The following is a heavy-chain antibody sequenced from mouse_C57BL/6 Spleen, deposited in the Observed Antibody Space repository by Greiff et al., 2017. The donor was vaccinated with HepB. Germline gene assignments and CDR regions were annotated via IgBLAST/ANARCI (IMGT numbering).Heavy chain of an antibody. Sequence: VQLVESGAELARPGASVKMSCKASGYTFTSYTMHWVKQRPGQGLEWIGYINPSSGYTKYNQKFKDKATLTADKSSSTAYMQLSSLTSEDSAVYYCARRYSNYDWYFDVWGTGTTVTVSS. CDR3: ARRYSNYDWYFDV. V-gene: IGHV1-4*01. CDR2: INPSSGYT. D-gene: IGHD2-5*01. J-gene: IGHJ1*03. CDR1: GYTFTSYT.